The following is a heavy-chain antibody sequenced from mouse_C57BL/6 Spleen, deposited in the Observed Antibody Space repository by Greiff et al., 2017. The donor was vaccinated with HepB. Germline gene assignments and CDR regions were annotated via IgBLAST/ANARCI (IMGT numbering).Heavy chain of an antibody. V-gene: IGHV1-61*01. J-gene: IGHJ4*01. CDR2: IYPSDSET. CDR1: GYTFTSYW. Sequence: VQLQQPGAELVRPGSSVKLSCKASGYTFTSYWMDWVKQRPGQGLEWIGNIYPSDSETHYNQKFKDKATLTVDKSSSTAYMQLSSLTSEDSAVYYCAREGKPHRYAMDYWGQGTSVTVSS. CDR3: AREGKPHRYAMDY.